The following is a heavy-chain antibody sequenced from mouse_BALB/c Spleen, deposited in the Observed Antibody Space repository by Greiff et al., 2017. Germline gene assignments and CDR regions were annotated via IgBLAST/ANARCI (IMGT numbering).Heavy chain of an antibody. CDR2: IYPGNVNT. Sequence: QVQLQQSGPELVKPGASVRISCKASGYTFTSYYIHWVKQRPGQGLEWIGWIYPGNVNTKYNEKFKGKATLTADKSSSTAYMQLSSLTSEDSAVYFCARGGGKGDAMDYWGQGTSVTVSS. V-gene: IGHV1S56*01. D-gene: IGHD1-1*01. CDR3: ARGGGKGDAMDY. CDR1: GYTFTSYY. J-gene: IGHJ4*01.